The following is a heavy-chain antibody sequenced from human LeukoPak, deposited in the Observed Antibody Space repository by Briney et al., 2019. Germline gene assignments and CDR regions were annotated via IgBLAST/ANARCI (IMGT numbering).Heavy chain of an antibody. CDR2: IYYTGST. D-gene: IGHD3-3*01. J-gene: IGHJ4*02. CDR3: ARTITIFGALGYFDY. V-gene: IGHV4-31*03. CDR1: GASISSGGYS. Sequence: PSETLSLTCTVSGASISSGGYSWSWVRQHPGKGLEWVGCIYYTGSTYYNPSLERRVTISVARSKNQFSLKVSSVTAADTAVYFCARTITIFGALGYFDYWGQGTLVTVSS.